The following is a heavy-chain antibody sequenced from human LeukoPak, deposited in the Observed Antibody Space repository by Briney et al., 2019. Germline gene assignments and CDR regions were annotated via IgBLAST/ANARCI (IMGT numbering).Heavy chain of an antibody. J-gene: IGHJ4*02. CDR3: AKDRNYYDSSGYYYG. CDR1: GFTFSSYG. V-gene: IGHV3-30*02. Sequence: GGSLRLSCAVSGFTFSSYGMHWVRQAPGKGLEWVAFIQYDGSEKYYADSVKGRFTMSRDNSKNTLYLQMNSLRAEDTAVYYCAKDRNYYDSSGYYYGWGQGTLVTVSS. D-gene: IGHD3-22*01. CDR2: IQYDGSEK.